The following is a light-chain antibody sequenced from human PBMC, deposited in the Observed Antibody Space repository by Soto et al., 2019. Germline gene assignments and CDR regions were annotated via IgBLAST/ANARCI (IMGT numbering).Light chain of an antibody. CDR1: QSVSSN. CDR3: QQYNNWPRT. CDR2: GAS. Sequence: EIVMTQSPATLSVSPGERATLSCRASQSVSSNLAWYQQKPGQAPRVLIYGASTRATGIPARFSGSGSGTEFTLTISSLQSEDFPVYYCQQYNNWPRTFGQGTKLEI. V-gene: IGKV3-15*01. J-gene: IGKJ2*01.